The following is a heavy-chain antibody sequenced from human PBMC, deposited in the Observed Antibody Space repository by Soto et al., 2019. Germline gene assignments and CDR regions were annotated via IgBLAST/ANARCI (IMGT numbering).Heavy chain of an antibody. CDR2: IYYSGST. D-gene: IGHD3-22*01. Sequence: SETLSLTCAVSGGSISSSNWWSWVRQPPGKGLEWIGDIYYSGSTNYNPSLKSRVTISVDTSKNQFSLKLSSVTAADTAMYYCARGPYYYDSSGYFVWGQGTLVTVSS. CDR1: GGSISSSNW. V-gene: IGHV4-4*02. CDR3: ARGPYYYDSSGYFV. J-gene: IGHJ4*02.